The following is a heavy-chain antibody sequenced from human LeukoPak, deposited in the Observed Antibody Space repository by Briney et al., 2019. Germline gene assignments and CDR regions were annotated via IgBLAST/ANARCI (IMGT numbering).Heavy chain of an antibody. CDR3: TTPGAAEVGRRGVFEI. J-gene: IGHJ3*02. V-gene: IGHV3-15*01. CDR2: IKSRTDDGTT. Sequence: GGSLRLSCAASGITFNNAWMNWVRQAPGKGLEWVGRIKSRTDDGTTDFAAPVKGRFTISRDDSKNMVYLQMNSLKTEDTGIYYCTTPGAAEVGRRGVFEIWGRGTMVTVSS. D-gene: IGHD3-10*01. CDR1: GITFNNAW.